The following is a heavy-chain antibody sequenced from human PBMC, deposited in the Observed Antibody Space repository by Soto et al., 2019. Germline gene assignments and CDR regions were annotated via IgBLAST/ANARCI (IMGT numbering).Heavy chain of an antibody. CDR2: ISPSGTT. CDR1: DGSFSNNY. J-gene: IGHJ4*02. V-gene: IGHV4-34*01. D-gene: IGHD3-10*01. Sequence: SETLSLTCGVYDGSFSNNYWTWFRQPPGKGLEWIGEISPSGTTKYIPPLKSRVTISLDTSKNQFSLKLSSVTAADTAVYYCARHNPMVRGVIIFDYWGQGTLVTVSS. CDR3: ARHNPMVRGVIIFDY.